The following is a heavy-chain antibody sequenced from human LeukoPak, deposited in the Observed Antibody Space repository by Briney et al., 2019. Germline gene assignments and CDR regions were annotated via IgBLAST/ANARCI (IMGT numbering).Heavy chain of an antibody. CDR3: AREYILYGYWHFDL. CDR1: GFTLSSYD. D-gene: IGHD3-9*01. CDR2: IATSGNT. Sequence: GGSLRLSCAASGFTLSSYDIHWVRQLTGKALEGVTAIATSGNTHYSDSVRGRFTISRENAKNSVSLEMNSLRDEDTAVYYCAREYILYGYWHFDLWGRGTLVTVSS. J-gene: IGHJ2*01. V-gene: IGHV3-13*01.